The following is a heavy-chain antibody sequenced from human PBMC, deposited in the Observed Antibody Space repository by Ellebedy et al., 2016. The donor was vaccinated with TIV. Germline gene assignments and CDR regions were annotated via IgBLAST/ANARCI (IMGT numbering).Heavy chain of an antibody. CDR2: IKQDGSEK. CDR3: VRGSNEWYGMDY. D-gene: IGHD3-10*01. CDR1: GFTFRSYS. V-gene: IGHV3-7*04. Sequence: GESLKISCAASGFTFRSYSMSWVRQAPGKGLEWVANIKQDGSEKYYVDSVKGRFTISRDNAKDTLFLQMNSLTGEDTALYYCVRGSNEWYGMDYWGQGTLVSVSS. J-gene: IGHJ4*02.